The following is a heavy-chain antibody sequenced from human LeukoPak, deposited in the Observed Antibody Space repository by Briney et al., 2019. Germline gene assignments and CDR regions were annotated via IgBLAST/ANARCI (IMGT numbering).Heavy chain of an antibody. CDR2: ISGRGGST. J-gene: IGHJ5*02. CDR1: GFTFSSYA. D-gene: IGHD3-10*01. CDR3: AKSRYYYGSGSYHKS. V-gene: IGHV3-23*01. Sequence: GGSPRLSCAASGFTFSSYAMSWVRQAPGKGLEWVSAISGRGGSTYYADSVKGRFTISRDNSKNTLYLQMNSLRAEDTAVYYCAKSRYYYGSGSYHKSWGQGTLVTVSS.